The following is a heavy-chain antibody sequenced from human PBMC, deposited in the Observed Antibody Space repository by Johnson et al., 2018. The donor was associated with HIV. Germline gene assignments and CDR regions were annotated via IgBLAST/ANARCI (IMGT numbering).Heavy chain of an antibody. Sequence: VQLVESGGGVVQPGRSLRLSCAASGFTFSSYAMSWVRQAPGKGLEWVSAISGSGGSTYYADSVKGRFTISRDNSKNTLYLQMNSLRAEDTAVYYCTTGQLERRSPNDAFDIWGQGTMVTVSS. J-gene: IGHJ3*02. V-gene: IGHV3-23*04. D-gene: IGHD1-1*01. CDR1: GFTFSSYA. CDR2: ISGSGGST. CDR3: TTGQLERRSPNDAFDI.